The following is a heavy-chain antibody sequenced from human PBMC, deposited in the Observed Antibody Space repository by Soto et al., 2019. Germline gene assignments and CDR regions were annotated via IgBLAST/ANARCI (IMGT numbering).Heavy chain of an antibody. J-gene: IGHJ6*02. CDR1: GYTFTSYD. CDR3: ASLSPTGYYYYYGMDV. V-gene: IGHV1-8*01. CDR2: MNPNSGNT. D-gene: IGHD4-17*01. Sequence: QVQRVQSGAEVKKPGASVKVSCKASGYTFTSYDINWVRQATGQGLEWMGWMNPNSGNTGYAQKFQGRVTMTRNTSISTAYMELSSLRSEDTAVYYCASLSPTGYYYYYGMDVWGQGTTVTVSS.